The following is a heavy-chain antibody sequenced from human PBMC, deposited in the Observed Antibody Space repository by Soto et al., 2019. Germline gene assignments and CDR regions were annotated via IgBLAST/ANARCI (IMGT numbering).Heavy chain of an antibody. V-gene: IGHV4-4*02. D-gene: IGHD3-10*01. Sequence: SETLSLTCAVSGVSISSSNWWSWVRQPPGKGLEWIGEIYHSGSTNYNPSLKSRVTISVDKSKNQFSLKLSSVTAADTAVYYCARDLRFRGFYGMDVWGQGTTVTVSS. J-gene: IGHJ6*02. CDR3: ARDLRFRGFYGMDV. CDR1: GVSISSSNW. CDR2: IYHSGST.